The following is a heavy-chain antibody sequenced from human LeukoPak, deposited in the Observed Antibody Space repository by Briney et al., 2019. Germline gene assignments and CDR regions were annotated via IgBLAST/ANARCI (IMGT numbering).Heavy chain of an antibody. D-gene: IGHD3-10*01. J-gene: IGHJ4*02. CDR3: ARLSVRGAWVDY. CDR2: IYYSGST. Sequence: SETLSLTCTVSGGSISNYYWGWIRQPPGKGLEWIGSIYYSGSTYYNPSLKSRVTIPVDTSKNQFSLNLSSVTAADTAVYYCARLSVRGAWVDYWGQGTLVTVSS. CDR1: GGSISNYY. V-gene: IGHV4-39*01.